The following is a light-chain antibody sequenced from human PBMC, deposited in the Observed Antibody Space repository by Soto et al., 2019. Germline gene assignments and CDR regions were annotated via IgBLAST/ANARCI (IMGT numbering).Light chain of an antibody. V-gene: IGKV3-20*01. Sequence: EIVLTQSPGTLSLSPGERATLSCRASQSINSNYLAWYQQKPGQSPRVLMYGASSSAPGIPDRFSGSASETDFTLTISRPEPEDFAVYYCQQYDSSPRTFGQGTKVEIK. CDR2: GAS. CDR1: QSINSNY. CDR3: QQYDSSPRT. J-gene: IGKJ1*01.